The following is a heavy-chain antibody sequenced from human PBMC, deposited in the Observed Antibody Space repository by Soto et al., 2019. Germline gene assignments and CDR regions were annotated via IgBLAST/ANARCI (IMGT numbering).Heavy chain of an antibody. V-gene: IGHV4-38-2*01. CDR2: IYDSGTT. J-gene: IGHJ4*03. CDR1: SYVIESGHY. CDR3: ARSPQYYTPGSSPFDY. Sequence: ETLSLTCVVSSYVIESGHYWGWVRQPPGKGLECVGSIYDSGTTYYNPSLRSRVTISADTSKNQFSLSLTSVTAADTAVYYCARSPQYYTPGSSPFDYWGPGTMVTVSS. D-gene: IGHD3-3*01.